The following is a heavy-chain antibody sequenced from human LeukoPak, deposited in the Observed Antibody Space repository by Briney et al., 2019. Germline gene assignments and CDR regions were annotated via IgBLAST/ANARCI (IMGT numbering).Heavy chain of an antibody. D-gene: IGHD2-2*01. CDR1: GGSISSSTYY. Sequence: SETLSLTCTVSGGSISSSTYYWGWIRQPPGKGLEWIGYIYYSGRTNYNPSLKSRVTISVDTSKNQFSLKLSSVTAADTAVYYCARSSTGSYFDYWGQGTLVTVSS. CDR2: IYYSGRT. J-gene: IGHJ4*02. CDR3: ARSSTGSYFDY. V-gene: IGHV4-61*05.